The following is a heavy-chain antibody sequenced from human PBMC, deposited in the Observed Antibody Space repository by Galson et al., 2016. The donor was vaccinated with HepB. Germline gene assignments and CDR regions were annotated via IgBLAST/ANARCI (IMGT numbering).Heavy chain of an antibody. CDR1: GFIFNSHA. J-gene: IGHJ4*02. Sequence: SLRLSCAASGFIFNSHAMNWVRQAPGKGLEWVAVISYDGSNEYYADSVKGRFTTSRDNSKNTLYLHMNSLRAEDTAVYYCARDRRGGSNTLDYWGQGTLVTVSS. D-gene: IGHD1-26*01. CDR3: ARDRRGGSNTLDY. CDR2: ISYDGSNE. V-gene: IGHV3-30-3*01.